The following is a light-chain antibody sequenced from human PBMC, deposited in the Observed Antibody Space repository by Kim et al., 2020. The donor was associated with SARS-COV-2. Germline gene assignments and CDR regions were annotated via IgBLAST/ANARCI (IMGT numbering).Light chain of an antibody. J-gene: IGKJ4*01. V-gene: IGKV3-20*01. CDR1: QSVSSSF. CDR2: GAS. Sequence: EIVLTQSPGTLSLSPGERATLSCRASQSVSSSFLSWYQQKPGQAPRLLIYGASSRTTGIPDRFRGSGSGTDFTLTISRLEPEDFAVYYCQQYGSSPRTFGGGTKVDIK. CDR3: QQYGSSPRT.